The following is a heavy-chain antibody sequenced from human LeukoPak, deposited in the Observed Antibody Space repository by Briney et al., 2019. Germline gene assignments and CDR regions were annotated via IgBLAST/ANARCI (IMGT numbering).Heavy chain of an antibody. CDR1: GFTFSDYY. CDR3: ARDLAAACNDY. D-gene: IGHD6-13*01. J-gene: IGHJ4*02. V-gene: IGHV3-11*01. CDR2: ISSSGSTI. Sequence: GGSLRLSCAASGFTFSDYYMSWIRQAPGKGLEWVSYISSSGSTIYYADSVEGRLTISRDNAKNSLYLQMNSLRAEDTAVYYCARDLAAACNDYWGQGTLVTVSS.